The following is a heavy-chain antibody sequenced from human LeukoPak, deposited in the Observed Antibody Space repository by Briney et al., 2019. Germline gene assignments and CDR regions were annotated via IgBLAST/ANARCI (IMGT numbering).Heavy chain of an antibody. Sequence: PGGSLRLSCAASGFTFSGYDMSWVRQAPGKGLEWVSAISGSGGSTYYADSVKGRFTISRDNSKNTLYLQMNSLRAEDTAVYYCAKAGYSSTWYLTAFDIWGQGTMVTVSS. V-gene: IGHV3-23*01. CDR2: ISGSGGST. D-gene: IGHD6-13*01. CDR1: GFTFSGYD. CDR3: AKAGYSSTWYLTAFDI. J-gene: IGHJ3*02.